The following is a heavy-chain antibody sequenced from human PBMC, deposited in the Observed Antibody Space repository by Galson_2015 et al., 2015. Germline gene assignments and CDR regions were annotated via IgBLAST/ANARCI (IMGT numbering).Heavy chain of an antibody. J-gene: IGHJ4*02. CDR2: INAGNGNT. Sequence: SVKVSCKASGYTFTSYAMHWVRQAPGQRLEWMGWINAGNGNTKYSQKFQGRVTITRDTSASTAYMELSSLRSEDTAVYYCARVGWELLLPDYWGQGTLVTVSS. D-gene: IGHD1-26*01. CDR3: ARVGWELLLPDY. V-gene: IGHV1-3*01. CDR1: GYTFTSYA.